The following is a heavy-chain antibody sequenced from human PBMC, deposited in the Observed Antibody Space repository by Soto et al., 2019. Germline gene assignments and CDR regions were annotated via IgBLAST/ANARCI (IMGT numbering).Heavy chain of an antibody. J-gene: IGHJ6*02. Sequence: GGSLRLSCAASGFTFSSYSMNWVRQAPGKGLEWVSYISSSSSTIYYADSVKGRFTISRDNAKNSLYLQMDSLRDEDTAVYYCARSYGYSYYYGMDVWGQGTTVTVSS. D-gene: IGHD5-18*01. CDR3: ARSYGYSYYYGMDV. V-gene: IGHV3-48*02. CDR1: GFTFSSYS. CDR2: ISSSSSTI.